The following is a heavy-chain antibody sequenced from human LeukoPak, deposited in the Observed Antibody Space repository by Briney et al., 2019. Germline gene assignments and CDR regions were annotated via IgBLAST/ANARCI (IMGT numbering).Heavy chain of an antibody. Sequence: GRSLRLSCAASGFTFSSYGMHWVRQAPGKGLEGVAVISYDGSNKYYADSVKGRFTISRDNSKNTLYLQMNSLRAEDTAVYYCAKNSALYGGNSFDYWGQGTLVTVSS. J-gene: IGHJ4*02. CDR1: GFTFSSYG. V-gene: IGHV3-30*18. CDR3: AKNSALYGGNSFDY. D-gene: IGHD4-23*01. CDR2: ISYDGSNK.